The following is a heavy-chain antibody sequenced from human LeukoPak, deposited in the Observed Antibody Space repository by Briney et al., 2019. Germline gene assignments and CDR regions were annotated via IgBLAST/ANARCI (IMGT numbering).Heavy chain of an antibody. CDR1: GFTVSSNY. CDR2: IYSGGST. V-gene: IGHV3-66*01. CDR3: AKDEYYGSGSYYDY. J-gene: IGHJ4*02. D-gene: IGHD3-10*01. Sequence: PGGSLRLSCAASGFTVSSNYMSWVRQAPGKGLEWVSVIYSGGSTYYADSVKGRFTISRDNSKNTLYLQMNSLRAEDTAVYYCAKDEYYGSGSYYDYWGQGTLVTVSS.